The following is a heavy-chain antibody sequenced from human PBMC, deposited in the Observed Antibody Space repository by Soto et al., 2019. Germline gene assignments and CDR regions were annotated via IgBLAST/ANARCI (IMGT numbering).Heavy chain of an antibody. CDR1: GYAFTTYG. CDR2: ISAHNGNT. V-gene: IGHV1-18*01. CDR3: ARGRYGDY. Sequence: QVHLVQSGAEVKKPGASVKVSCKGSGYAFTTYGITWVRQAPGQGLEWMGWISAHNGNTNYAQKLQGRVTVTRDTSTSTAYMELRSLRSDDTDLYYCARGRYGDYWGQGALVTVSS. J-gene: IGHJ4*02. D-gene: IGHD1-1*01.